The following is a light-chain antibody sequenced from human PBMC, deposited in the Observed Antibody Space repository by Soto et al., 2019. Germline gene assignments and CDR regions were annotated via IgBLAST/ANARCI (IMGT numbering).Light chain of an antibody. CDR3: QQYNTYSWT. CDR2: DAS. Sequence: DIQMTQSPSTLSASVGDRVTVTCRASQSISSWLAWYQQKPGKAPKLLIYDASSLESGVPSRFSGSGSGTEFTLTISSLQPDDFATYYCQQYNTYSWTFVQRTRWIS. J-gene: IGKJ1*01. CDR1: QSISSW. V-gene: IGKV1-5*01.